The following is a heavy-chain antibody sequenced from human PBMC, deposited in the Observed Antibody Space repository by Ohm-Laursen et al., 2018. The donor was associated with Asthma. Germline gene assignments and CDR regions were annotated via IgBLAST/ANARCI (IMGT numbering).Heavy chain of an antibody. V-gene: IGHV3-23*01. CDR1: GFTFSSYA. J-gene: IGHJ5*02. CDR2: ISGSGGST. D-gene: IGHD6-13*01. CDR3: ARLAAADASGWFDP. Sequence: SMRLSCAASGFTFSSYAMSWVRQAPGKGLEWVSAISGSGGSTYYTDSVKGRFTISRDNSKNTLYLQMNSLRAEDTAVYYCARLAAADASGWFDPWGQGTLVTVSS.